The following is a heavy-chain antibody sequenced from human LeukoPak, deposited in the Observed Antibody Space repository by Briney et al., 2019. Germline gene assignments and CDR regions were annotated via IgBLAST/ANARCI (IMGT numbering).Heavy chain of an antibody. CDR2: INHSVST. V-gene: IGHV4-34*01. Sequence: SETLSLTCAVYGGSFSGYYWSWIRQPPGKGLEWIGEINHSVSTPYTPYLKSRVTISVEKSKNQFSLKLSSVTDAGTAVYYCARGRGSSGYYCAFDIWGQGTMVTVSS. CDR3: ARGRGSSGYYCAFDI. CDR1: GGSFSGYY. D-gene: IGHD3-22*01. J-gene: IGHJ3*02.